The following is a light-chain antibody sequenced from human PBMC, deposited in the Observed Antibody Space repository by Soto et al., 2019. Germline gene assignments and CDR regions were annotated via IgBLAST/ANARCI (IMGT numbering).Light chain of an antibody. CDR1: QSVSSY. CDR3: QQYNNGPT. CDR2: DAS. J-gene: IGKJ3*01. V-gene: IGKV3-11*01. Sequence: EIVLTQSPATLSLSPGERATLSCRASQSVSSYLAWYQQKPGQAPRLLIYDASNRATGIPARFSGSGSGTDFTLTISSLEPEDFAVYYCQQYNNGPTFGPGTKVDI.